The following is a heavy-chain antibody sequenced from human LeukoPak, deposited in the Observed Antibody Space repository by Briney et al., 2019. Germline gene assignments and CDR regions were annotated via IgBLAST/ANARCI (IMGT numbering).Heavy chain of an antibody. CDR1: GFTFGDYA. D-gene: IGHD2-15*01. V-gene: IGHV3-48*01. J-gene: IGHJ3*02. CDR3: ARDYVVIDAPDGFDI. Sequence: PGGSLRLSCTASGFTFGDYAMSWVRQAPGKGLEWVSYISSSGSTIYYAASVKGRFTFSRDNAKKSLYLQMDRLRAEDTAVYYCARDYVVIDAPDGFDIWGQGTMVTVS. CDR2: ISSSGSTI.